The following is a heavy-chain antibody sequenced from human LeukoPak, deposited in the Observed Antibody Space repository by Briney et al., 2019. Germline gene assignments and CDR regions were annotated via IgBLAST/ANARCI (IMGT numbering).Heavy chain of an antibody. J-gene: IGHJ4*02. V-gene: IGHV3-7*01. D-gene: IGHD2-21*02. CDR3: ARRSVTAISSYFDY. CDR2: IKQDRGEK. Sequence: GGSLRLSCSVSGFHFSCYWMRWVRQAPAKGVEGVANIKQDRGEKYYVDSVKGRFTISRDNAKNSLYLQMNSLRAEDTAVYYCARRSVTAISSYFDYWGQGTLVTVSS. CDR1: GFHFSCYW.